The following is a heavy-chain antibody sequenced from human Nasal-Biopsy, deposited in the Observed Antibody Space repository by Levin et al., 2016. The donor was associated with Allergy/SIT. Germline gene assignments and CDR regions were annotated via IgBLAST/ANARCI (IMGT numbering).Heavy chain of an antibody. CDR1: GFTFSSYA. CDR2: ISGSGGST. CDR3: GKRDYADGSGFAPLCDS. Sequence: GESLKISCAASGFTFSSYAMNWFRQAPGKGLEWVSGISGSGGSTFYADSVKGRFTVSRDNSKNTLFLQMNSLRAEDTALYYCGKRDYADGSGFAPLCDSWGQGTLVTVSS. J-gene: IGHJ4*02. D-gene: IGHD3-22*01. V-gene: IGHV3-23*01.